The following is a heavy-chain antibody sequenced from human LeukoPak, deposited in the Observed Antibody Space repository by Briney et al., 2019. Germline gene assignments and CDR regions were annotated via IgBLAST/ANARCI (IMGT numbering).Heavy chain of an antibody. CDR2: ISSYGGST. CDR1: GFTFRNYG. D-gene: IGHD2-8*01. J-gene: IGHJ4*02. CDR3: GKDLYSFSFEY. Sequence: GGSLRLSCSASGFTFRNYGMHWVRQAPGKGLEYVSTISSYGGSTYYADLVKGRFTISRDNSKNTLYLQMSSLRAEDTTVYYCGKDLYSFSFEYWGQGTLVTVSS. V-gene: IGHV3-64D*09.